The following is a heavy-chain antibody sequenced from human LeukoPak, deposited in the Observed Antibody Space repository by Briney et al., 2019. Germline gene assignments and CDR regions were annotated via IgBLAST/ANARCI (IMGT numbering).Heavy chain of an antibody. D-gene: IGHD5-12*01. CDR1: GFTFSSYW. V-gene: IGHV3-21*01. CDR3: ARGYSGYGPPGY. CDR2: ISSSSSYI. J-gene: IGHJ4*02. Sequence: PGGSLRLSCAASGFTFSSYWMSWVRQAPGKGLEWVSSISSSSSYIYYADSVKGRFTISRDNAKNSLYLQMNSLRAEDTAVYYCARGYSGYGPPGYWGQGTLVTVSS.